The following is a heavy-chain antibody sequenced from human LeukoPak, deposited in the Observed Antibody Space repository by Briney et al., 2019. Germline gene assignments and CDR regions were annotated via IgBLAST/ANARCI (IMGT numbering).Heavy chain of an antibody. CDR3: VNQIGGWVY. CDR1: GFTFSSYA. CDR2: ISRNGGST. D-gene: IGHD6-19*01. J-gene: IGHJ4*02. V-gene: IGHV3-64D*06. Sequence: GGSLRLSCSASGFTFSSYAMHWVRQAPGKGLEYVSGISRNGGSTYYADSVKGRFTISRDNSKNTLYLQMSSLRPEDTAVYYCVNQIGGWVYWGQGTLVTVSS.